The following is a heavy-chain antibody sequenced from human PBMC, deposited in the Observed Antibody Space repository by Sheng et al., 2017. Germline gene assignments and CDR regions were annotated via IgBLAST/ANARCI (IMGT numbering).Heavy chain of an antibody. CDR1: GGSFSGYY. CDR3: ARGPSSDFWSGYYTRRGGVLADY. J-gene: IGHJ4*02. D-gene: IGHD3-3*01. CDR2: INHSGST. Sequence: QVQLQQWGAGLLKPSETLSLTCAVYGGSFSGYYWSWIRQPPGKGLEWIGEINHSGSTNYNPSLKSRVTISVDTSKNQFSLKLSSVTAADTAVYYCARGPSSDFWSGYYTRRGGVLADYWGQGTLVTVSS. V-gene: IGHV4-34*01.